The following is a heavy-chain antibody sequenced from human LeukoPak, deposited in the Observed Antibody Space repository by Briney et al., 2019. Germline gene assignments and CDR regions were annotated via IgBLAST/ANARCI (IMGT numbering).Heavy chain of an antibody. D-gene: IGHD6-6*01. CDR3: ARVGRIAARRNRLPAVANDY. J-gene: IGHJ4*02. Sequence: SETLSLTCTVSGGSISIYYWSWIRQPPGKGLEWLGYVYNSGSTDYNPSLKSRVTISADTSKNQFSLMLSSVTAADAAVYYCARVGRIAARRNRLPAVANDYWGQGTLVTVSS. V-gene: IGHV4-59*01. CDR2: VYNSGST. CDR1: GGSISIYY.